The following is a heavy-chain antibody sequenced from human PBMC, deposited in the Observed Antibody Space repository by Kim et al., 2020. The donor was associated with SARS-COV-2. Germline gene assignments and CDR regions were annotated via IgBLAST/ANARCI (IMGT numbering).Heavy chain of an antibody. CDR3: ARKARYFDWLGLALYYFDY. V-gene: IGHV4-34*01. CDR1: GGSFSGYY. J-gene: IGHJ4*02. D-gene: IGHD3-9*01. CDR2: INNSGST. Sequence: SETLSLTCAVYGGSFSGYYWSWIRQPPGKGLEWIGEINNSGSTNYNPSLKSRVTISVDTSKNQFSLKLSSVTAADTAVYYCARKARYFDWLGLALYYFDYWGQGTLVTVSS.